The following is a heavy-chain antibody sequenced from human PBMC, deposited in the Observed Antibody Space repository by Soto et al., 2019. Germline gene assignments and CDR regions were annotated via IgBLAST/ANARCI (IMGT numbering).Heavy chain of an antibody. Sequence: GGSLRLSCAASGFTFSSYGMHWVRQAPGKGLEWVAVISYDGSNKYYADSVKGRFTISRDNSKNTLYLQMNSLRAEDTAVYYCAKGPPLSYGASPYYFDYWGQGTLVTVSS. CDR2: ISYDGSNK. D-gene: IGHD4-17*01. J-gene: IGHJ4*02. CDR3: AKGPPLSYGASPYYFDY. V-gene: IGHV3-30*18. CDR1: GFTFSSYG.